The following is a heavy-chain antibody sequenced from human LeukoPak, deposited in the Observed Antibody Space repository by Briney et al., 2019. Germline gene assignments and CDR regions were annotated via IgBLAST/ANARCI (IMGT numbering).Heavy chain of an antibody. Sequence: SETLSLTCTVSGGSISSYYWSWIRQPPGKGLEWIAYIYYSRSTKYNPSLKGRGTISLDTSKSQFSLRLSAVTAADTAVYYCAGVGAHHFDYWGQGTLVTVSS. D-gene: IGHD1-26*01. V-gene: IGHV4-59*01. CDR1: GGSISSYY. CDR3: AGVGAHHFDY. J-gene: IGHJ4*02. CDR2: IYYSRST.